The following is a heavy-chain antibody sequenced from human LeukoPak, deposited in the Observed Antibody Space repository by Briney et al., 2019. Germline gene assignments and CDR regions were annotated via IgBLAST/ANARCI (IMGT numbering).Heavy chain of an antibody. CDR1: GFTFAEYG. CDR3: TRLRESSSWHYFEF. J-gene: IGHJ4*02. CDR2: IRSKAYGGTT. V-gene: IGHV3-49*04. D-gene: IGHD6-13*01. Sequence: QTGGSLRLSCITSGFTFAEYGLSWVRQAPGKGLEWVGFIRSKAYGGTTEYAASVKCTFTISRDLSNSIAYLQMNSLKTEDPAVYYCTRLRESSSWHYFEFWGQGTLVTVSS.